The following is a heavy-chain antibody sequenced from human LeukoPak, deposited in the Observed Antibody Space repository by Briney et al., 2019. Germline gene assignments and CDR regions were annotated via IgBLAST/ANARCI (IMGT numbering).Heavy chain of an antibody. J-gene: IGHJ6*03. CDR2: LLYDGNTK. D-gene: IGHD1-14*01. Sequence: PGGSLRLSCAASGFSLSNYGMHWVRQAPGKGLEWVAALLYDGNTKHYADSVKGRFTISRDISKNTFYLQMNSLTAEDTAVYYCARDHRPEIQYYHMDVWGKGTTVAVSS. CDR3: ARDHRPEIQYYHMDV. CDR1: GFSLSNYG. V-gene: IGHV3-33*01.